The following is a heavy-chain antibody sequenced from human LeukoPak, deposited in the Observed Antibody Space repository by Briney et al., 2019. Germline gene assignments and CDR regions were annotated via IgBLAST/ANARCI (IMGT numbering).Heavy chain of an antibody. V-gene: IGHV3-7*01. CDR2: IKQVGSEK. CDR1: RFTLSKYW. Sequence: VGSLRLSCAASRFTLSKYWMTWGRQAPGKGLEWVANIKQVGSEKNYVDSVKGRFTISRDNAQNSLYLQMNSLRAEDTAVYYCASTATCSFWGQGTMVTVSS. J-gene: IGHJ3*01. D-gene: IGHD2-2*01. CDR3: ASTATCSF.